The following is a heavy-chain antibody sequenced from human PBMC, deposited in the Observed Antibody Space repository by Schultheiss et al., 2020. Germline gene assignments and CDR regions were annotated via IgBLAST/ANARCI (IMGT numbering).Heavy chain of an antibody. V-gene: IGHV3-7*03. CDR1: GFTFSSYG. CDR3: AKAPGIAAAGTDPYYFDY. Sequence: GGSLRLSCAASGFTFSSYGMHWVRQAPGKGLEWVANIKQDGSEKYYVDSVKGRFTISRDNAKNSLYLQMNSLRAEDTALYYCAKAPGIAAAGTDPYYFDYWGQGTLVTGPS. CDR2: IKQDGSEK. J-gene: IGHJ4*02. D-gene: IGHD6-13*01.